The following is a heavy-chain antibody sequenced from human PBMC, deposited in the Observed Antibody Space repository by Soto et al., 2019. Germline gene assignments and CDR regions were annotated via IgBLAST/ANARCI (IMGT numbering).Heavy chain of an antibody. D-gene: IGHD3-22*01. Sequence: SVKVSCKASGGTFSSYAISWVRQAPGQGLEWMGGIIPIFGTANYAQKFQGRVTITADESTSTAYMELSSLRSEDTAVYYCARDNALYDSSASSGWLPDYWGQGTLVTVSS. CDR3: ARDNALYDSSASSGWLPDY. J-gene: IGHJ4*02. V-gene: IGHV1-69*13. CDR2: IIPIFGTA. CDR1: GGTFSSYA.